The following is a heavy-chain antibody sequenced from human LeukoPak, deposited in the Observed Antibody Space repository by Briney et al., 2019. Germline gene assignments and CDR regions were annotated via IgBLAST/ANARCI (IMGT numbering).Heavy chain of an antibody. J-gene: IGHJ4*02. Sequence: GGSLRLSCAASRFTFTTYSMNWVRQAPGKGLEWVSSISRSGSHIYYADSVKGRFSVSRDNGKNSLYLQMNSLRVEDTAVYYCARSIGSGWSPFDYWGQGTLVSVSS. D-gene: IGHD3-3*02. CDR3: ARSIGSGWSPFDY. CDR2: ISRSGSHI. CDR1: RFTFTTYS. V-gene: IGHV3-21*01.